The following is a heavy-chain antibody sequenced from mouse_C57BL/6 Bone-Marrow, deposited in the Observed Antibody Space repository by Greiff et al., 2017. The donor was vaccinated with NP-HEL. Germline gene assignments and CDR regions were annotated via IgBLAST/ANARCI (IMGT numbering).Heavy chain of an antibody. Sequence: EVKLVESGGGLVKPGGSLKLSCAASGFTFSSYAMSWVRQTPEKRLEWVATISDGGSYTYYPDNVKGRFTISRDNAKNNLYLQMSHLKSEDTAMYYCARDQAGTGYYAMDYWGQGTSVTVSS. CDR1: GFTFSSYA. CDR2: ISDGGSYT. V-gene: IGHV5-4*01. CDR3: ARDQAGTGYYAMDY. J-gene: IGHJ4*01. D-gene: IGHD3-2*02.